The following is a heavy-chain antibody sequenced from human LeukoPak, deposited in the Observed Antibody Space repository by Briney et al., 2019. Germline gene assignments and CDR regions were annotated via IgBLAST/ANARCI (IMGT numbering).Heavy chain of an antibody. CDR3: ANSRGHGSGNL. Sequence: GSLRLSCAASGFTFSSYAMSWVRQAPGKGLEWVSAISGSGGNTYYADSVKGRFTISRDNSKNTLYLQMNSLRAEDTAVYYCANSRGHGSGNLWGQGTLVTVSS. D-gene: IGHD3-10*01. V-gene: IGHV3-23*01. CDR2: ISGSGGNT. CDR1: GFTFSSYA. J-gene: IGHJ5*02.